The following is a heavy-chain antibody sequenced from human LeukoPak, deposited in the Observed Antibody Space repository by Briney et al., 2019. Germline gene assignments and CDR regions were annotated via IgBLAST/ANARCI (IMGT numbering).Heavy chain of an antibody. V-gene: IGHV4-34*01. J-gene: IGHJ6*03. CDR1: GGSFSGYY. CDR2: INHSGST. D-gene: IGHD6-13*01. Sequence: SETLSLTCAVYGGSFSGYYWIWIRQPPGKGLEWIGEINHSGSTNYNPSLKSRVTISVDTSKNQFSLKLSSVTAADTAVYYCARGCIAAAGTLGYYYMDVWGKGTTVTVSS. CDR3: ARGCIAAAGTLGYYYMDV.